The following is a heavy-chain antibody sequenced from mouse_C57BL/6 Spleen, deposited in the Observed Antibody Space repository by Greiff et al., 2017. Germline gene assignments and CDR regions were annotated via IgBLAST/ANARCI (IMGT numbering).Heavy chain of an antibody. CDR3: ARGNGNYVAWFAY. D-gene: IGHD2-1*01. J-gene: IGHJ3*01. CDR2: INPSNGGT. CDR1: GYTFTSYW. V-gene: IGHV1-53*01. Sequence: QVQLQQPGTELVKPGASVKLSCKASGYTFTSYWMHWVKQRPGQGLEWIGNINPSNGGTNYNEKFKSKATLTVDNSSSTAYMQLSSLTSADSAVYYCARGNGNYVAWFAYWGQGTLVTVSA.